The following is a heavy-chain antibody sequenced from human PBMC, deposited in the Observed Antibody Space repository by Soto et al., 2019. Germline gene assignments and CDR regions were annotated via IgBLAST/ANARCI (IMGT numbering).Heavy chain of an antibody. J-gene: IGHJ5*02. CDR2: ISSSGSTI. D-gene: IGHD2-15*01. Sequence: QVQLVESGGGLVKPGGSLRLSCAASGFTFSDYYMSWIRQAPGKGLECVSYISSSGSTIYYADSVKGRFTISRDNAKNSRDLQRNSLRAEDTAVYYCASLSKDMAPWVWFDPWGQGTLVTVSS. CDR3: ASLSKDMAPWVWFDP. CDR1: GFTFSDYY. V-gene: IGHV3-11*01.